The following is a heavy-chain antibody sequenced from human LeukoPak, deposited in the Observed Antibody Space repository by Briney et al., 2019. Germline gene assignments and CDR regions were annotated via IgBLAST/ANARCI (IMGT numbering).Heavy chain of an antibody. Sequence: PSETLSLTCTVSGGSIGWDYWSWIRQPAGRGLEWIGRIYKSGSTSYNPSFRSRVTMSVDTSKNQFSLNVTSVTAADTAVYYCAREEYFQDSNGYSYYFHSWGQGSLVTVSS. CDR2: IYKSGST. D-gene: IGHD3-22*01. CDR3: AREEYFQDSNGYSYYFHS. J-gene: IGHJ4*02. V-gene: IGHV4-4*07. CDR1: GGSIGWDY.